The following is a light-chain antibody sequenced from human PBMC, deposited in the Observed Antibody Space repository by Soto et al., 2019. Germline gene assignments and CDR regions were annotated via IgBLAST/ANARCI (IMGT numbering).Light chain of an antibody. CDR1: PSVSSTY. CDR3: QQCGSSPWT. CDR2: GAS. V-gene: IGKV3-20*01. Sequence: EIALTQSPGTLSLSPGERATLSCRASPSVSSTYLAWYQQKPGQAPRLFIYGASSRATGIPDRFSGGGSGTDFTLTIGRGGPGDFAVYYCQQCGSSPWTFGQGTKVEIK. J-gene: IGKJ1*01.